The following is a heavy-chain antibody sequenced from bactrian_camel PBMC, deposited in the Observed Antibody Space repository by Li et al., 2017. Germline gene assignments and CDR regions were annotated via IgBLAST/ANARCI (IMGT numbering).Heavy chain of an antibody. CDR1: GFTFSSYA. V-gene: IGHV3S31*01. J-gene: IGHJ4*01. Sequence: VQLVESGGGLVQPGRSLRLSYAASGFTFSSYAMSWVRQAPGKGLEWVSAINSGGGSTYYADSVKDRFTISRDNAKNTLYLQMNSLQTEDTAVYYRTIGLYADFGYGGQGTQVTVS. CDR3: TIGLYADFGY. CDR2: INSGGGST. D-gene: IGHD1*01.